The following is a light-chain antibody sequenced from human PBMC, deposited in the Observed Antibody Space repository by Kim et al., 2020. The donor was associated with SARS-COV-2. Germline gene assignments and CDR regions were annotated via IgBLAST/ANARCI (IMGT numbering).Light chain of an antibody. CDR3: QTGGTGIGV. CDR2: LNSDGSH. CDR1: SGNSIDG. Sequence: ASVKPTCSPGSGNSIDGVAWHQQQQEKGCRDLMKLNSDGSHSKGDGIPDRFSGSCAGAERYLTTSSLQSEDEADYCCQTGGTGIGVFGGGTQLTVL. V-gene: IGLV4-69*01. J-gene: IGLJ3*02.